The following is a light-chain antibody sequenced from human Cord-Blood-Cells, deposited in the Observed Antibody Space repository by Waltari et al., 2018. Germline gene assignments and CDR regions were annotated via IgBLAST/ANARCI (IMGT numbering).Light chain of an antibody. J-gene: IGLJ7*01. CDR1: SSDVGSYNL. CDR2: EGS. V-gene: IGLV2-23*01. CDR3: CSYAGSSTLAV. Sequence: QSALTQPASVSGSPGQSITISCTGTSSDVGSYNLVSWYQQHPGKAPKLMIYEGSKRPSVVSNRFSGSKSGNTASLTISGLQAEDESDYYCCSYAGSSTLAVFGGGTQLTVL.